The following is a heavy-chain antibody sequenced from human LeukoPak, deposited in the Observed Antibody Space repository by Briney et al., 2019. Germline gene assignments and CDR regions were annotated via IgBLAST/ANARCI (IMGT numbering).Heavy chain of an antibody. Sequence: GGSLRLSCAASGFTVSSKYMSWVRQAPGKGVEWVSVIYSGGSTYSADSVKGRFPISRANSKNTLYLQMNSLRAEDTAVYYCARGDFGVVIIDYWGQGTLVTVSS. J-gene: IGHJ4*02. CDR3: ARGDFGVVIIDY. V-gene: IGHV3-53*01. CDR2: IYSGGST. CDR1: GFTVSSKY. D-gene: IGHD3-3*01.